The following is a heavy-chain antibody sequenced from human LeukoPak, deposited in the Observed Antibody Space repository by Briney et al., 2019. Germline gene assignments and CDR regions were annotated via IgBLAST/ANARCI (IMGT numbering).Heavy chain of an antibody. CDR2: IRQDGSEK. CDR1: GFTFRSYW. Sequence: GGSLRLSCAASGFTFRSYWMSWLRQAPAKGPEWVANIRQDGSEKYYMDSVKVRFTISRDNAKKSLYLQMNSLRADDTAMYYCARDFSAQVPVTIHDNWFDPWGQGTLVIVSS. V-gene: IGHV3-7*01. J-gene: IGHJ5*02. CDR3: ARDFSAQVPVTIHDNWFDP. D-gene: IGHD2-2*01.